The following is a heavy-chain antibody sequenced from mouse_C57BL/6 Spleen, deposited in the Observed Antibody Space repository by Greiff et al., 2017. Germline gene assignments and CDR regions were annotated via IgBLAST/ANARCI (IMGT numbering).Heavy chain of an antibody. D-gene: IGHD4-1*01. J-gene: IGHJ1*03. CDR3: ARMGRGWYFDV. V-gene: IGHV1-50*01. CDR2: IDPSDSYT. Sequence: VQLQQPGAELVKPGASVKLSCKASGYTFTSYWMQWVKQRPGQGLEWIGEIDPSDSYTNYNQKFKGKATLTVDTSSGTAYMQLSSLTSEDSAVYYCARMGRGWYFDVWGTGTTVTVSS. CDR1: GYTFTSYW.